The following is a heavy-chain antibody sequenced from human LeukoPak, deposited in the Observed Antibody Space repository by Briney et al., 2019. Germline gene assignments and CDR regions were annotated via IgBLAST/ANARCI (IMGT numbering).Heavy chain of an antibody. Sequence: SETLSLTCTVSGGSISSSSYYWGWIRQPPGKGLEWIGSIYYSGSTYYNPSLKSRVTISVDTSKNLFSLKLSSVTAADTAVYYCARDSGTGYSSLNYWGQGTLVTVSS. D-gene: IGHD6-13*01. V-gene: IGHV4-39*07. CDR3: ARDSGTGYSSLNY. CDR2: IYYSGST. CDR1: GGSISSSSYY. J-gene: IGHJ4*02.